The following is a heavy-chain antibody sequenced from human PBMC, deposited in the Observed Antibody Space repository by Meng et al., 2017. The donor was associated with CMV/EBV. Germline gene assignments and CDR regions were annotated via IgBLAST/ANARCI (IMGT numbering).Heavy chain of an antibody. D-gene: IGHD2-2*01. V-gene: IGHV3-7*01. J-gene: IGHJ6*02. CDR1: GFTFSSYW. CDR3: ARVGRSHIVVVPAAMGQGPPLPMDV. CDR2: IKQDGSEK. Sequence: GESLKISCAASGFTFSSYWMSWVRQAPGKGLEWVANIKQDGSEKYYVDSVKGRFTISRDNAKNSLYLQMNSLRAADTAVYYCARVGRSHIVVVPAAMGQGPPLPMDVWGQGTTVTVSS.